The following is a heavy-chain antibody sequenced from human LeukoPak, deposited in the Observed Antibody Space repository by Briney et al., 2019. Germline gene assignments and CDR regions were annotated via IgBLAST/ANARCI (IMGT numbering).Heavy chain of an antibody. Sequence: PGGSLRLSCAASGFTFSSYAMSWVRQAPGKGLEWVSAISSSGGSTYYADSVKGRFTISRDNSKNTLYLQMNSLRAEDTAVYYCAKPRRYFDWLLSPFDYWGQGTLVTVSS. CDR1: GFTFSSYA. CDR2: ISSSGGST. D-gene: IGHD3-9*01. CDR3: AKPRRYFDWLLSPFDY. V-gene: IGHV3-23*01. J-gene: IGHJ4*02.